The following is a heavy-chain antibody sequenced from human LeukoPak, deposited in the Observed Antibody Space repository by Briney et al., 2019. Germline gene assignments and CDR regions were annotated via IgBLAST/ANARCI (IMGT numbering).Heavy chain of an antibody. CDR3: ARGSVAAAARYYFDY. CDR1: GFTFSSYA. CDR2: ISSSSSYI. V-gene: IGHV3-21*01. Sequence: GGSLRLSCAASGFTFSSYAMSWVRQAPGKGLEWVSSISSSSSYIYYADSVKGRFTISRDNAKNSLYLQMNSLRAEDTAVYYCARGSVAAAARYYFDYWGQGTLVTVSS. D-gene: IGHD6-13*01. J-gene: IGHJ4*02.